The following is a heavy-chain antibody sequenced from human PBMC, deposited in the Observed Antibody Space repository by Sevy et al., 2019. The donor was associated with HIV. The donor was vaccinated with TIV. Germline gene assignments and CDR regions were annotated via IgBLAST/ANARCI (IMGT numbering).Heavy chain of an antibody. CDR3: ARGSEDSSGYNTPSGY. V-gene: IGHV4-34*01. CDR2: INHSGST. D-gene: IGHD3-22*01. CDR1: GGSFSGYY. J-gene: IGHJ4*02. Sequence: SETLSLTCAVYGGSFSGYYWSWIRQPPGKGLEWIGEINHSGSTNYNPSLKSRVTISVDTSKNQFSLKLSSVTAADTAVYYCARGSEDSSGYNTPSGYWGQGTLVTSPQ.